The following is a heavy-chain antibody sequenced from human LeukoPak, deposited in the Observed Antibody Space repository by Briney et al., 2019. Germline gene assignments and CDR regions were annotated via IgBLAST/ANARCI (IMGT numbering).Heavy chain of an antibody. CDR1: GFTVSSNY. J-gene: IGHJ4*02. Sequence: GGSLRLSCAASGFTVSSNYMSWVRQAPGEVLEWVSVIYSGGSTYYADSVKSRFTISRDNSKNTLYLQMNSLRAEDTAVYYCARDTAYDILTGYYRDYWGQGTLVTVSS. CDR2: IYSGGST. D-gene: IGHD3-9*01. CDR3: ARDTAYDILTGYYRDY. V-gene: IGHV3-66*02.